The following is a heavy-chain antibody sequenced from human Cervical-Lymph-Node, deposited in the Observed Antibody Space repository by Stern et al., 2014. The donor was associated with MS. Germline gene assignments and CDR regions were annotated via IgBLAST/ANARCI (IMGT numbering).Heavy chain of an antibody. CDR3: ARDRGSYSDY. CDR1: GYTFTAYF. CDR2: ISPKTGSA. V-gene: IGHV1-2*02. D-gene: IGHD1-26*01. J-gene: IGHJ4*02. Sequence: VQMVESGAEVERPGASVKVSCKASGYTFTAYFLHCVRQAPGQGIEWMGWISPKTGSATYAQKFQDRVTMTRDTSINTGYMEVSSLRSDDTAVYYCARDRGSYSDYWGQGTLVAVSS.